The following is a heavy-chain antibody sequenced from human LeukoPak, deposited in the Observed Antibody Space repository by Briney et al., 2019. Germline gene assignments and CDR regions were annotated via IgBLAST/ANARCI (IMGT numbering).Heavy chain of an antibody. CDR1: GYTFTSYY. D-gene: IGHD1-1*01. CDR3: ASVSTGYMNWNVPTFNWFDP. Sequence: ASVKVSCKASGYTFTSYYMHWVRQAPGQGLEWMGIINPSGGSTSYAQKFQGRVTMTRDTSTSTVYMELSSLRSEDTAVYYCASVSTGYMNWNVPTFNWFDPWGQGTLVTVSS. J-gene: IGHJ5*02. V-gene: IGHV1-46*01. CDR2: INPSGGST.